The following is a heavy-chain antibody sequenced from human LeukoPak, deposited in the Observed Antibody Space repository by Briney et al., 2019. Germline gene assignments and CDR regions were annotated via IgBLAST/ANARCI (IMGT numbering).Heavy chain of an antibody. J-gene: IGHJ4*02. V-gene: IGHV1-69*01. CDR2: IIPIFGTA. Sequence: SVKVSCKASGGTFSSYAISWVRQAPGQGLEWMGGIIPIFGTANYAQKFQGRVTITADESTSTAYMELSSLRSEDTAVYYCATRKVNLYSSGWYYFDYWGQGTLVTVSS. D-gene: IGHD6-19*01. CDR1: GGTFSSYA. CDR3: ATRKVNLYSSGWYYFDY.